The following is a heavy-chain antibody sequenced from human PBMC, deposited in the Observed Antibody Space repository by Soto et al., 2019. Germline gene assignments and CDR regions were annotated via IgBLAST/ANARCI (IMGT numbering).Heavy chain of an antibody. CDR2: INPSGGST. CDR1: GYTFTSYY. D-gene: IGHD1-7*01. J-gene: IGHJ6*02. Sequence: ASVKVSCKASGYTFTSYYMHWVRQAPGQGLEWMGIINPSGGSTSYAQKFQGRVTMTRDTSTSTVYMELSSLRSEDTAVYYCARAAGTTLRYYYYGMGVWGQGTTVTVCS. CDR3: ARAAGTTLRYYYYGMGV. V-gene: IGHV1-46*01.